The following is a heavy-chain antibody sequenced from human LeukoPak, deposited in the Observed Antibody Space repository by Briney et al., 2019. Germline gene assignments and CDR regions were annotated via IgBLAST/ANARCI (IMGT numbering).Heavy chain of an antibody. Sequence: KPSETLSLTCTVSGGSISRSSHYWGWIRQPQGKGLEWIGSLYYSGSTYYHPSLKSRVTLSVDTSKNQFSLELSAVTAAGTAVYYCATVPPQLEGSWGQGTLVSVSS. V-gene: IGHV4-39*01. D-gene: IGHD1-1*01. J-gene: IGHJ4*02. CDR3: ATVPPQLEGS. CDR1: GGSISRSSHY. CDR2: LYYSGST.